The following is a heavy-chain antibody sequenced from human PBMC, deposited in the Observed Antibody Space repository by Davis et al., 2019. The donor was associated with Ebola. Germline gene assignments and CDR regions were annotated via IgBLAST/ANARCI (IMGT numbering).Heavy chain of an antibody. CDR2: ISDTGGST. J-gene: IGHJ6*02. Sequence: GESLKISCAASGFTFSSYALTWVRQAPGEGLEWVSCISDTGGSTYYVDSVKGRFTISRDNSKSTLYMQMNSLKIEDTAVFYCVWLSDIYYRMDVWGQGTTVTVSS. CDR1: GFTFSSYA. V-gene: IGHV3-23*01. D-gene: IGHD3-9*01. CDR3: VWLSDIYYRMDV.